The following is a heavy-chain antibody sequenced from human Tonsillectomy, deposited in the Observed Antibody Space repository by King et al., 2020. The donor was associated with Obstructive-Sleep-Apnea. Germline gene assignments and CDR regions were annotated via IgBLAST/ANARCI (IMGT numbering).Heavy chain of an antibody. CDR2: INSDGSSR. J-gene: IGHJ5*01. V-gene: IGHV3-74*01. D-gene: IGHD1-7*01. CDR3: ARVPKGELVHNWFDS. Sequence: DVQLVESGGGLVQPGGSLRLSCAASGFTFSRYWMHWVRQVPGKGLVWVSRINSDGSSRSYADSVKGRFTVSRDNAKNTLYLQMNSLGAEETAVYYCARVPKGELVHNWFDSWGQGTLVTVSS. CDR1: GFTFSRYW.